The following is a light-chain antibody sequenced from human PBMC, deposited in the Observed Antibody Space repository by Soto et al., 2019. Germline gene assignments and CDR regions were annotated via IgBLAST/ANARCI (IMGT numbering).Light chain of an antibody. Sequence: EIVVTQSPDTLSLSPGERATLSCSASQSVGNRLAWYQQKPGQAPRLLISGASGRATGIPDRFSGSGSATDFTLTISRLEPEDFALYYCQQYGSSPITFGQGTRLEIK. CDR3: QQYGSSPIT. J-gene: IGKJ5*01. CDR1: QSVGNR. CDR2: GAS. V-gene: IGKV3-20*01.